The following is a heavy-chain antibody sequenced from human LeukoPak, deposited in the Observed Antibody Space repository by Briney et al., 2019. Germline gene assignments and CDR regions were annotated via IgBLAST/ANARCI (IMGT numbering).Heavy chain of an antibody. J-gene: IGHJ5*02. CDR1: DGSISSYY. CDR3: ARARHDFWSGYSQAPYNWFDP. D-gene: IGHD3-3*01. V-gene: IGHV4-59*01. CDR2: IYYSGST. Sequence: SETLSLTCTVSDGSISSYYWSWIRQPPGKGLEWIGYIYYSGSTNYNPSLKSRVTISVDTSKNQFSLKLSSVPAADTAVYYCARARHDFWSGYSQAPYNWFDPWGQGTLVTVSS.